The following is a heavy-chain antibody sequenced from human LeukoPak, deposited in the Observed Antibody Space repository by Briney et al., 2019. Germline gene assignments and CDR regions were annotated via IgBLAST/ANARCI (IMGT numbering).Heavy chain of an antibody. CDR1: GFTFSTYT. CDR2: ISSSSTYI. J-gene: IGHJ4*02. V-gene: IGHV3-21*01. Sequence: PGGSLRLSCAASGFTFSTYTMNWVRQAPGKGLEWVSSISSSSTYIYYADSMKGRFTISRDNAKNSVYLQMNSLRVEDTAVYYCARAGYSGYDQVTASPDYWGQGILVTVSS. CDR3: ARAGYSGYDQVTASPDY. D-gene: IGHD5-12*01.